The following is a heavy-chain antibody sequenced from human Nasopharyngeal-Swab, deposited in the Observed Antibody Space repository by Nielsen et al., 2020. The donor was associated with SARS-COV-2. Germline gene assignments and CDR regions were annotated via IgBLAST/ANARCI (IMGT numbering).Heavy chain of an antibody. CDR2: ISSSGSTI. D-gene: IGHD1-1*01. J-gene: IGHJ4*02. CDR3: ARGAELGTTGTTGGEDY. Sequence: GESLKISCAASGFTFSYYYMSWIRQAPGKGLEWVSYISSSGSTIYYADSVKGRFTISRNNAKNSLYLQMNSLRAEDTAVYYCARGAELGTTGTTGGEDYWGQGTLVTVSS. V-gene: IGHV3-11*04. CDR1: GFTFSYYY.